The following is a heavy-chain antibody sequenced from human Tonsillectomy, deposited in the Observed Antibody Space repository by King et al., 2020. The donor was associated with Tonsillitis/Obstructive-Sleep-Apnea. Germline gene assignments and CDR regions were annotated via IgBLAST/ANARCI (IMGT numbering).Heavy chain of an antibody. CDR1: RFSFSTYE. Sequence: VQLVESGGGLVQPGGSLRLSCTASRFSFSTYEMNWVRQAPGKGLEWVSSISTSGSTMYYADSVKGRFTISRDNAQNSLFLQMNSLRAEDTAVYYCATLPHVGSGWYTVYFDYWGQGTLVTVSS. V-gene: IGHV3-48*03. J-gene: IGHJ4*02. D-gene: IGHD6-19*01. CDR2: ISTSGSTM. CDR3: ATLPHVGSGWYTVYFDY.